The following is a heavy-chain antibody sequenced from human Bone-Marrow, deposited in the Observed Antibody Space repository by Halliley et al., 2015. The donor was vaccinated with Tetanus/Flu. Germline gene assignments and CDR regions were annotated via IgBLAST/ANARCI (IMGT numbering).Heavy chain of an antibody. V-gene: IGHV3-53*01. D-gene: IGHD6-13*01. Sequence: SLIYGGGTTIVADSVKGRFTISRDISQNMLYLQMNSLRAEDTAVYYCTREVNSGYSNSWYFDYWGQGTLVTVSS. CDR3: TREVNSGYSNSWYFDY. J-gene: IGHJ4*02. CDR2: IYGGGTT.